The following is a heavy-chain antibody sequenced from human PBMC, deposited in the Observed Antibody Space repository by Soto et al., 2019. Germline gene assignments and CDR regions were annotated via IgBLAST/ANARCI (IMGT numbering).Heavy chain of an antibody. CDR3: AREAYYGDYGMDV. D-gene: IGHD4-17*01. Sequence: SETLSLTCTVSGGSVSSGSYYWSWIRQPPGKGLEWIGYIYYSGSTNYNPSLKSRVTISVDTSKNQFSLKLSSVTAADTAVYYCAREAYYGDYGMDVWGQGTTVTVSS. J-gene: IGHJ6*02. CDR2: IYYSGST. V-gene: IGHV4-61*01. CDR1: GGSVSSGSYY.